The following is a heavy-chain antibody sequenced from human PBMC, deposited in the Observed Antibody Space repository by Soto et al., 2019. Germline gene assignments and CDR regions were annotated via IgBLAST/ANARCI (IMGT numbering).Heavy chain of an antibody. CDR3: AKDLGAVAGSV. Sequence: QVQLVESGGGVVKPGGSLRLSCAASGFTFSTYGMHWVRQAPGKRLEWVGVISKDGSEEYYGDSVKGRFTISRDNSKNTRYVQKASLRAEDPAVYYCAKDLGAVAGSVWGQGTPVTVSS. D-gene: IGHD6-19*01. CDR2: ISKDGSEE. J-gene: IGHJ6*02. CDR1: GFTFSTYG. V-gene: IGHV3-30*18.